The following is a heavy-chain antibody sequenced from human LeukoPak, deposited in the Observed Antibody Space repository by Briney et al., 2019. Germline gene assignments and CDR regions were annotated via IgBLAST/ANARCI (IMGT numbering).Heavy chain of an antibody. CDR3: AITYYDFWSTKKFYGMDV. CDR1: GGSISSYY. CDR2: IYTSEST. V-gene: IGHV4-4*07. Sequence: SETLSLTCTVSGGSISSYYWSWIRQPAGKGLEWIGRIYTSESTNYNPSLKSRVTMSVDTSKNQFSLKLSSVTAADTAVYYCAITYYDFWSTKKFYGMDVWGQGTTVTVSS. D-gene: IGHD3-3*01. J-gene: IGHJ6*02.